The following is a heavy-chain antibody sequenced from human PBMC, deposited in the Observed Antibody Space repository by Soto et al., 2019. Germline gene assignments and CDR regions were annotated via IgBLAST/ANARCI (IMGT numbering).Heavy chain of an antibody. Sequence: SVKVSCKASGGTFSSYAISWVRQAPGQGLEWMGGIIPIFGTANYAQKFQGRVTITADESTSTAYMELSSLRSEDTAVYYCARDIYYDSSGMDMYKWFDPWGQGTLVTVS. D-gene: IGHD3-22*01. CDR1: GGTFSSYA. CDR2: IIPIFGTA. J-gene: IGHJ5*02. CDR3: ARDIYYDSSGMDMYKWFDP. V-gene: IGHV1-69*13.